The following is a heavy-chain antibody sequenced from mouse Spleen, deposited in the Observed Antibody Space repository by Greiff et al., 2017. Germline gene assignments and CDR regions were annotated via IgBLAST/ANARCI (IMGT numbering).Heavy chain of an antibody. J-gene: IGHJ4*01. CDR2: ISGGGSYT. V-gene: IGHV5-9-2*01. CDR3: ARHADGNYAMDY. CDR1: GFTFSSYG. Sequence: EVQVVESGGGLVKPGGSLKLSCAASGFTFSSYGMSWVRQTPEKRLEWVATISGGGSYTYYPDSVKGRFTISRDNAKNNLYLQMSSLRSEDTALYYCARHADGNYAMDYWGQGTSVTVSS. D-gene: IGHD2-1*01.